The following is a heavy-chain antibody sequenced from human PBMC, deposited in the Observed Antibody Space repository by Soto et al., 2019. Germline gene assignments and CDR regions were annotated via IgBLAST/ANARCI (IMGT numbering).Heavy chain of an antibody. Sequence: SETLSLTCTVSGVSISSGHSYWSWIRQPPGKGLEWIGYIYYSGSTYYNPSLRGRVTISVDTSKNQFSLKMTSVTAADTAVYYCARDTRYWGQGTLVTVSS. V-gene: IGHV4-30-4*01. CDR2: IYYSGST. CDR3: ARDTRY. J-gene: IGHJ4*02. CDR1: GVSISSGHSY.